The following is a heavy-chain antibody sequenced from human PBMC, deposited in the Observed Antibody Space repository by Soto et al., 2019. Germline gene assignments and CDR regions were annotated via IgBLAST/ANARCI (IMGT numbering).Heavy chain of an antibody. V-gene: IGHV3-53*01. J-gene: IGHJ4*02. Sequence: EVQLVESGGGLIQPGGSLRLSCAVSGFTVSNNYMSWVRQAPGKGLEGVSVIYSGGYTAYGDSVKGRFTISRDNSKNTLNPQKNRLGPDDRAVYYWAAQRGGGGYWGQGTLVTVSS. CDR2: IYSGGYT. CDR3: AAQRGGGGY. D-gene: IGHD6-25*01. CDR1: GFTVSNNY.